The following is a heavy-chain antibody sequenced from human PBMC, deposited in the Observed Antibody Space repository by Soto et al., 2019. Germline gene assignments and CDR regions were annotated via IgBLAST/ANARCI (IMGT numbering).Heavy chain of an antibody. D-gene: IGHD3-10*01. CDR3: ARDGVRLWFGELSTYYGMDV. CDR2: IIPIFGTA. CDR1: GGTFSSYA. J-gene: IGHJ6*02. Sequence: GASVKVSCNASGGTFSSYAISWVRQAPGQGLEWMGGIIPIFGTANYAQKFQGRVTITADESTSTAYMELSSLRSEDTAVYYCARDGVRLWFGELSTYYGMDVWGQGTTVT. V-gene: IGHV1-69*01.